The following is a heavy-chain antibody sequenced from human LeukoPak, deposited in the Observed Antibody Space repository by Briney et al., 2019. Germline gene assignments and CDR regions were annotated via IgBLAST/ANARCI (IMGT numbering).Heavy chain of an antibody. J-gene: IGHJ3*02. Sequence: ASVKVSCKASGYTFTSYYMHWVRQAPGQGLEWMGIINPSGGSTSYAQKFQGRVTITADESTSTAYMELSSLRSEDTAVYYCASPADGDYAFDIWGQGTMVTVSS. CDR3: ASPADGDYAFDI. CDR1: GYTFTSYY. D-gene: IGHD4-17*01. CDR2: INPSGGST. V-gene: IGHV1-46*01.